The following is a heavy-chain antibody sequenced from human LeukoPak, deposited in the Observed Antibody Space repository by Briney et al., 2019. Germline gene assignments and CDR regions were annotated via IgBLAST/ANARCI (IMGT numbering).Heavy chain of an antibody. CDR1: GYTFTGYY. Sequence: ASVKVSCKASGYTFTGYYMHWVRQAPGQGLEWMGWINPNSGGTNYAQKFQGRVTMTRDTSISTAYMELSRLRSDDTAVYYCARGSDTMVRGVPYYFDYWGQGTLVTVSS. CDR3: ARGSDTMVRGVPYYFDY. D-gene: IGHD3-10*01. J-gene: IGHJ4*02. V-gene: IGHV1-2*02. CDR2: INPNSGGT.